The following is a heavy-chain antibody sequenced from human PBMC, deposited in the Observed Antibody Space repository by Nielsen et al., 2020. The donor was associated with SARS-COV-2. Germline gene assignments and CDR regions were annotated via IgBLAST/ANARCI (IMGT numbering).Heavy chain of an antibody. CDR1: GGSISSYY. D-gene: IGHD5-24*01. Sequence: SDTLSLTCTVSGGSISSYYWNWIRQPPGKGLEWIGYIYYSGSTNYNPSLKSRVTISVDTSKNQFSLKLSSVTAADTAVYYCVRIDMATISVDYWGRGTLVTVSS. CDR3: VRIDMATISVDY. CDR2: IYYSGST. V-gene: IGHV4-59*01. J-gene: IGHJ4*02.